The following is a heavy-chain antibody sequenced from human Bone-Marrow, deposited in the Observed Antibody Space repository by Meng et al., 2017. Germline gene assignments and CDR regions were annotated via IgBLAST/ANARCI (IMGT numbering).Heavy chain of an antibody. CDR2: INPNGGGT. V-gene: IGHV1-2*06. Sequence: ASVKVSCKASGYTFTGYYMHWVRQAPGQGLEWMGRINPNGGGTNYAQKFQGRVTMTRDTSISTAYMELSRLRSDDTAVYYCARVYCTNGVCYYYFDYWGQGTLVTSPQ. CDR3: ARVYCTNGVCYYYFDY. D-gene: IGHD2-8*01. J-gene: IGHJ4*02. CDR1: GYTFTGYY.